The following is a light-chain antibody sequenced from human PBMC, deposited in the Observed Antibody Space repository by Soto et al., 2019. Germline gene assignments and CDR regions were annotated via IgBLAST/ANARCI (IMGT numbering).Light chain of an antibody. CDR3: QQYNHWPLS. CDR1: QSISGT. Sequence: EIVMAQSSSTLSVSPGSRPNLSCRASQSISGTLAWYQQKPGKAPRLLIYAASSRATGIPERFSGSGSETEFTLTITTLQSEDFAVYYCQQYNHWPLSFGVGTKVDIK. V-gene: IGKV3D-15*01. CDR2: AAS. J-gene: IGKJ4*01.